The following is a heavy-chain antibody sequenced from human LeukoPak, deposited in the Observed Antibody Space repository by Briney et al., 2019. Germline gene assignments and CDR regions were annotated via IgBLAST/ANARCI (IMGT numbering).Heavy chain of an antibody. CDR3: ARATGGDVGATLFDY. Sequence: TGRSLRLSCAASGFTFSSYAMHWVRQAPGKGLEWVAVISYDGSNKYYADSVKGRFTISRDNSKNTLYLQMNSLRAEDTAVYYCARATGGDVGATLFDYWGQGTLVTVSS. J-gene: IGHJ4*02. V-gene: IGHV3-30*04. CDR2: ISYDGSNK. CDR1: GFTFSSYA. D-gene: IGHD1-26*01.